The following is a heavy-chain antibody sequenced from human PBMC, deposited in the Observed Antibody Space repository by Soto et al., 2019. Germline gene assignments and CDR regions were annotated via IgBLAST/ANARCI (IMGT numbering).Heavy chain of an antibody. CDR3: ARAPYCGSTSCIFDP. D-gene: IGHD2-2*01. V-gene: IGHV1-2*04. Sequence: GASVKVSCKASGYTFTGYYMHWVRQAPGQGLEWMGWINPNSGGTNYAQKFQGWVTMTRDTSISTAYMELSRLRSDDTAVYYCARAPYCGSTSCIFDPWGQGTLVTVSS. CDR2: INPNSGGT. J-gene: IGHJ5*02. CDR1: GYTFTGYY.